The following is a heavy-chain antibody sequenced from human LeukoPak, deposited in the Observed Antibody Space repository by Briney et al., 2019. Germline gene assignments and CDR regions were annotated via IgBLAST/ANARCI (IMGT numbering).Heavy chain of an antibody. Sequence: ASVKVSCKVSGYTLTELSMHWVRQAPGKGLEWMGGFDPEDGETIYAQKFQGRVTMTTDTSTSTAYMELRSLRSDDTAMYYCARDYCGGDCYSGPFDYWGQGTLVTVSS. D-gene: IGHD2-21*02. CDR1: GYTLTELS. J-gene: IGHJ4*02. V-gene: IGHV1-24*01. CDR2: FDPEDGET. CDR3: ARDYCGGDCYSGPFDY.